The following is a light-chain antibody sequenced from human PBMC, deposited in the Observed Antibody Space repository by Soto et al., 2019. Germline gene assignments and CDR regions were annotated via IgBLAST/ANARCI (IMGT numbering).Light chain of an antibody. J-gene: IGLJ3*02. CDR1: NIGSKN. CDR2: RDT. Sequence: SYELTQPLSVSVALGQTARITCGGNNIGSKNVHWYQRNPGHPPVLVIYRDTNRPSGIPERFSGSNSGNTATLAISGDQVGDDADYSCQVWDSSNVVFGGGTKLTVL. V-gene: IGLV3-9*01. CDR3: QVWDSSNVV.